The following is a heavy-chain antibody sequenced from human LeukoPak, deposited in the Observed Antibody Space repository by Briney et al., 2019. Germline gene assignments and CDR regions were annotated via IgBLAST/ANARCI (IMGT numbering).Heavy chain of an antibody. Sequence: PGGSLRLSCAASGFTFSSYAMHWVRQAPGKGLEWVAVISYDGSNKYYADSVKGRFTFSRDNSKSTLYLQMNSLRAEDTAVYYCAGRGLSVTTGVDFDYWGQGTLVTVSS. J-gene: IGHJ4*02. D-gene: IGHD4-23*01. CDR2: ISYDGSNK. V-gene: IGHV3-30-3*01. CDR3: AGRGLSVTTGVDFDY. CDR1: GFTFSSYA.